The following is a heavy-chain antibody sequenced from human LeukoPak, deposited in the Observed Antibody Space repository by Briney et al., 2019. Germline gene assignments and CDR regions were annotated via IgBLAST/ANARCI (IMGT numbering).Heavy chain of an antibody. CDR3: VSAVRGSPIDY. D-gene: IGHD3-10*01. CDR1: GFSFSNYW. Sequence: GGSLRLSCAASGFSFSNYWMGWVRQAPGKGLACVANIKTDGSETYYVDSVKGRFTISRDNAKNSLFLQMNSLRAEDTAIYYCVSAVRGSPIDYWGQGTLVSVPS. CDR2: IKTDGSET. V-gene: IGHV3-7*01. J-gene: IGHJ4*02.